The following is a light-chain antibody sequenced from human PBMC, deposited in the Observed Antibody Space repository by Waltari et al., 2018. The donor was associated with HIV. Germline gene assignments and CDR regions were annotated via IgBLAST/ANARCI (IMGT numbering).Light chain of an antibody. V-gene: IGLV2-14*01. CDR1: SSDVGGYNY. CDR2: EVS. Sequence: TQPASVSGSPGPSITIPCTGTSSDVGGYNYVAWYHQHPGKAPKVMIYEVSNRPSGVSNRFSGSKSGNTASLTISGLQAEDEADYYCSSYTTSSTLVIFGGGTKLTVL. CDR3: SSYTTSSTLVI. J-gene: IGLJ2*01.